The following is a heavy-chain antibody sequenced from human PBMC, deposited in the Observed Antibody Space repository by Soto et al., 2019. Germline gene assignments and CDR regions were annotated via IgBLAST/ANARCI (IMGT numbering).Heavy chain of an antibody. V-gene: IGHV3-66*01. D-gene: IGHD4-17*01. J-gene: IGHJ4*02. CDR3: AREPRGVFADYVFDS. CDR1: GFTVSSNY. Sequence: EVQLVESGGGLVQPGGSLRLSCAASGFTVSSNYMSWVRQTPGKGLEWVSVIYSGGTTFYTESVKGRFTISRDNSKIPLYLQLNSLRAEDTAVYYCAREPRGVFADYVFDSWRQGTLVTVSS. CDR2: IYSGGTT.